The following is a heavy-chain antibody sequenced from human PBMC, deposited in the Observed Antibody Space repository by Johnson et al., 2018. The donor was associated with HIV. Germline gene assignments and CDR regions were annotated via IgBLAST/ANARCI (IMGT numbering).Heavy chain of an antibody. D-gene: IGHD1-26*01. Sequence: QVQLVESGGDLIQPGGSLRLSCAASGFTFSDYYMSWIRQAPGKGLEWVSYISSSGSTIYYADSVKGRFTISRDNSKNTLYLQMGSLRAEDMAVYYCSKDPGGGSYPNDAFDIWGQGTMVTVSS. CDR1: GFTFSDYY. CDR3: SKDPGGGSYPNDAFDI. V-gene: IGHV3-11*04. CDR2: ISSSGSTI. J-gene: IGHJ3*02.